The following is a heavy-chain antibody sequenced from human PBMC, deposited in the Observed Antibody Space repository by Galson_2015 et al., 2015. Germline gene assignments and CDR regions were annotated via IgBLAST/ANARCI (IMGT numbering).Heavy chain of an antibody. CDR1: GYSFTSYW. J-gene: IGHJ6*02. D-gene: IGHD2-2*01. V-gene: IGHV5-51*01. Sequence: SGAEVKKPGESLKISCKGSGYSFTSYWIGWVRQMPGKGLEWMGIIYPGDSDTRYSPSFQGQVTISADKSISTAYLQWSSLKASDTAMYYCARLMGYCSSTSCPLGYYYYGMDVWGQGTTVTVSS. CDR2: IYPGDSDT. CDR3: ARLMGYCSSTSCPLGYYYYGMDV.